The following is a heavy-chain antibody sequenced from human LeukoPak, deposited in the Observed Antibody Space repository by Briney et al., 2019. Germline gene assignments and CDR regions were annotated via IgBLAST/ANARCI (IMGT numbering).Heavy chain of an antibody. CDR1: GFTVSSNY. CDR3: ARVLSGRGSLYSYYYYMDV. Sequence: GGSLRLSCAASGFTVSSNYMSWVRQAPGKGLEWVSVIYSGGSRYYADSVKGRFTISRDNSKNTLYLQMNSLRAEDTAVYYCARVLSGRGSLYSYYYYMDVWGKGTTVTISS. J-gene: IGHJ6*03. D-gene: IGHD3-10*01. V-gene: IGHV3-53*01. CDR2: IYSGGSR.